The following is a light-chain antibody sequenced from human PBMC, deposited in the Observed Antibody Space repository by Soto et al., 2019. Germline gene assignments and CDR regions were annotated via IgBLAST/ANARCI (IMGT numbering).Light chain of an antibody. Sequence: SVVTQPASLSAAPGPPVTISCSGSISNIGGNSVSWYQQLPGTAPKLLIYDDNKRPSGIPDRFSGSKSGTSATLGITGFQTGDEADYYCGSWDSSLRAYVYGTRTKVTVL. CDR2: DDN. J-gene: IGLJ1*01. CDR1: ISNIGGNS. V-gene: IGLV1-51*01. CDR3: GSWDSSLRAYV.